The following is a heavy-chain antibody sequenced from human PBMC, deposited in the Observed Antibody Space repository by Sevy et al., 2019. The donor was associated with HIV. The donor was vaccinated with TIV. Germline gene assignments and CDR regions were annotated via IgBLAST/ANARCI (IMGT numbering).Heavy chain of an antibody. Sequence: PGGSLRLSCAAAGFTFSSYTMNWVRQAPGKGLEWVASISFSSNYIYYTDSLKGRFTISRDNAKNSLYLQMNSLRAEDTAVYYCAREDSKIWRYFDYWGQGTLVTVSS. CDR3: AREDSKIWRYFDY. V-gene: IGHV3-21*01. D-gene: IGHD5-18*01. J-gene: IGHJ4*02. CDR1: GFTFSSYT. CDR2: ISFSSNYI.